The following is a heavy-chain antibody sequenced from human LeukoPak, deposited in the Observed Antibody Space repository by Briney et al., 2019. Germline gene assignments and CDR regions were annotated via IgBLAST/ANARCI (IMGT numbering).Heavy chain of an antibody. CDR1: GFTLSSNY. J-gene: IGHJ4*02. CDR2: IYSGGST. D-gene: IGHD3-10*01. V-gene: IGHV3-66*01. Sequence: GGSLRLSCAASGFTLSSNYMSWVRQAPGKGLEWVSVIYSGGSTYYADSVKGRFTISRDNSKNTLYLQMNSLRAEDTAVYYCARDLGYYGSGGYWGQGTLVTVSS. CDR3: ARDLGYYGSGGY.